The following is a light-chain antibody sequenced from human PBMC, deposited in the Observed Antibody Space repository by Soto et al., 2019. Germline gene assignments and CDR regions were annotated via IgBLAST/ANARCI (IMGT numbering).Light chain of an antibody. CDR2: EVT. CDR1: RXDVGAYNY. J-gene: IGLJ1*01. Sequence: QSVLTQPASVSGSPGQSIAISCTGTRXDVGAYNYVSWYQQHPGKAPKLMISEVTNRPSGVSDRFSGSKSGNTASLTISGLQAEDEADYYCSSFTSRFTFVFGTGTKV. V-gene: IGLV2-14*01. CDR3: SSFTSRFTFV.